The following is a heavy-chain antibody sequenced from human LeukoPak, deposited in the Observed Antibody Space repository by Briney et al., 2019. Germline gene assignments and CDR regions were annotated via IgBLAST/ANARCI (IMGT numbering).Heavy chain of an antibody. CDR2: IYYSGTT. CDR1: GDSINNDNYY. V-gene: IGHV4-39*02. D-gene: IGHD3-3*01. J-gene: IGHJ6*03. Sequence: SETLSLTCTVSGDSINNDNYYWAWIRQPPGKGLEWIGSIYYSGTTYYNPSLNSRVSISGDTANNHFSLKVSSVTAADTAVYYCARLYYHFWSGSYYYYMDVWGKGTTVTVSS. CDR3: ARLYYHFWSGSYYYYMDV.